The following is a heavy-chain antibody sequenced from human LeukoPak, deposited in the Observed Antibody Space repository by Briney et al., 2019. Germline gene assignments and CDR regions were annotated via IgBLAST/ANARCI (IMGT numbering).Heavy chain of an antibody. Sequence: GGSLRLSCAASEFTFNSYWMSWVRQAPGEGLEWVANIKQDGSEKYYVDSVKGRFTISRDNAKNSLYLQMNSLRAEDTAMYYCARDLYRIVVVPHYFDYWGQGTLVTVSS. D-gene: IGHD3-22*01. CDR1: EFTFNSYW. J-gene: IGHJ4*02. V-gene: IGHV3-7*01. CDR2: IKQDGSEK. CDR3: ARDLYRIVVVPHYFDY.